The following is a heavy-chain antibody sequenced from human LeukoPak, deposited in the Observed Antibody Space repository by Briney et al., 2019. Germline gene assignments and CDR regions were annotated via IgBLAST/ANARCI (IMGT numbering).Heavy chain of an antibody. CDR3: ARDAKYYHDSSGYT. D-gene: IGHD3-22*01. Sequence: GGSLRLSCAASGFTFSSNWMSWVRQAPGKGLEWVANIKEDGSEKYYVDSVKGRFTISRDNAKNSLYLQMNSLRAEDTAIYYCARDAKYYHDSSGYTWGQGTLVTVSS. J-gene: IGHJ5*02. CDR1: GFTFSSNW. V-gene: IGHV3-7*01. CDR2: IKEDGSEK.